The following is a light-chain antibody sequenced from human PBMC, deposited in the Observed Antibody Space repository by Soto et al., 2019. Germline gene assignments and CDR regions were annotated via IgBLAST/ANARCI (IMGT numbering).Light chain of an antibody. CDR3: QQRCNWPPVT. CDR1: QSVSGC. Sequence: EIVLTQSPATLSLSPGERATLSCRASQSVSGCLAWYQQKPGQAPRLLIYDTSVRATGIPARFSGSGSGTDFTLTISSLEPEDFAVYYCQQRCNWPPVTFGGGTKVEIK. V-gene: IGKV3-11*01. J-gene: IGKJ4*01. CDR2: DTS.